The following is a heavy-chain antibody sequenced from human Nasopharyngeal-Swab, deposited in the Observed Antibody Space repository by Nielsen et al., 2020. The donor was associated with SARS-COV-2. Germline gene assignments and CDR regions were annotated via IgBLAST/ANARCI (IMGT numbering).Heavy chain of an antibody. D-gene: IGHD1-20*01. CDR3: ARLYNLPSCFVIRGFDY. CDR2: INHSGST. CDR1: GESFSGYY. V-gene: IGHV4-34*01. J-gene: IGHJ4*02. Sequence: TLSLPCAVYGESFSGYYWSWIRQPPGKGLEWIGEINHSGSTNYNPALKSRVTISVDTSKNQFSLKLSSVTAADTSVYYCARLYNLPSCFVIRGFDYWGQGTLVTVSS.